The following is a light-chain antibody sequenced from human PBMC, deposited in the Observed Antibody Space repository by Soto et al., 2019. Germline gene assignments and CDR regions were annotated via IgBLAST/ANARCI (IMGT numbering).Light chain of an antibody. CDR2: GAS. Sequence: EIVMTQSPATLSVSPGERATLSCRASQSVSSNLAWYQQKLGQAPRLLIYGASNRATGIPDRFSGSGSGTDFTLTISSLQPDDFATYYCQQYNSYPWTFGQGTKVDI. CDR1: QSVSSN. J-gene: IGKJ1*01. V-gene: IGKV3D-15*01. CDR3: QQYNSYPWT.